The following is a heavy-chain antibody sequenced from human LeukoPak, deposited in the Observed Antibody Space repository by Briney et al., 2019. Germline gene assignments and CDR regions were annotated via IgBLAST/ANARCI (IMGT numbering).Heavy chain of an antibody. D-gene: IGHD4-17*01. CDR1: GFTFSTFA. Sequence: GGSLRLSCAASGFTFSTFAMNWVRQGPGKGLEWVAVISDSGGITYYADSLKGRFTISRDNAKNTLYLQMNSLRAEDTAVYYCARDVGYGDYHRGVLDYWGQGTLVTVSS. V-gene: IGHV3-23*01. J-gene: IGHJ4*02. CDR2: ISDSGGIT. CDR3: ARDVGYGDYHRGVLDY.